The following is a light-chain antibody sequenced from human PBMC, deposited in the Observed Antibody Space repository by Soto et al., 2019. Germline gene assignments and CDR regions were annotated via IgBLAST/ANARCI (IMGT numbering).Light chain of an antibody. CDR2: AAS. Sequence: DFQMTQSPSSLSASVGDRVTITCRASQGISNYLAWYQQKPGKVPKLLISAASTLQSGVPSRFTGSGSGTDFTLTISSLQPEDVATYYCQKYNSVLLTFGGGTNVEIK. J-gene: IGKJ4*01. CDR3: QKYNSVLLT. V-gene: IGKV1-27*01. CDR1: QGISNY.